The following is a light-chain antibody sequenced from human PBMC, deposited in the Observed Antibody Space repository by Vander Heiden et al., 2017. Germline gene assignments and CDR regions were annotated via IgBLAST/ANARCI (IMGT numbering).Light chain of an antibody. J-gene: IGLJ2*01. V-gene: IGLV2-14*03. CDR3: SSYTSSSTLV. CDR2: DVS. CDR1: SSDAGDYIH. Sequence: QSALTQPASVSGSPGQSITISCTGTSSDAGDYIHVSWYQQHPGKAPKLMIYDVSSRPSGVSNRFSGSKSDNTASLIISGLQADDEADYYCSSYTSSSTLVFGGGTKLTGL.